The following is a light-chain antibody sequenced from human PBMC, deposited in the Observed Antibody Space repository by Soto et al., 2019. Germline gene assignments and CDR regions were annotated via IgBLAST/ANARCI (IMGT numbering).Light chain of an antibody. Sequence: QLSLAPGSLSASVCGRVCITCLASQGIRNDLGWYQQKPGKAPKLLIYAASSLQSGVPSRFSGSGSGTDFTLTISSLQPEDFATYYCLQDYNYPITFGQGTRLEIK. CDR1: QGIRND. J-gene: IGKJ5*01. CDR2: AAS. V-gene: IGKV1-6*01. CDR3: LQDYNYPIT.